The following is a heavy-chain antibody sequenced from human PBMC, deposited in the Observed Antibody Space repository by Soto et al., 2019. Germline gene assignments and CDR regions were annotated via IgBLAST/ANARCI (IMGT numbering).Heavy chain of an antibody. CDR1: GYTFTGYY. CDR3: ARDGVPAAIGGNWFDP. Sequence: ASVKVSCKASGYTFTGYYMHWVRQAPGQGLEWMGWINPNSGGTNYAQKFQGRVTMTRDTSISTAYMELSRLRSDDTAVYYCARDGVPAAIGGNWFDPWGQGTLVTVSS. V-gene: IGHV1-2*02. J-gene: IGHJ5*02. CDR2: INPNSGGT. D-gene: IGHD2-2*02.